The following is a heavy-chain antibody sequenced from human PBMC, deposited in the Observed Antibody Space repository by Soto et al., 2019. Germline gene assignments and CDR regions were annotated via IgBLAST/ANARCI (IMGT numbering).Heavy chain of an antibody. J-gene: IGHJ3*02. Sequence: QVQLVESGGGVVQPGGSLRLSCEVSGFTFSQYGMHWVRQAPGKGLEWVAVISYDARNEFYADSVKGRFTITRDNSKYTVFLQMSSLRSEDTAVYYCAKGENYDYIWGTYDAFDNWGQGTMVTVSS. CDR2: ISYDARNE. D-gene: IGHD3-16*01. CDR3: AKGENYDYIWGTYDAFDN. V-gene: IGHV3-30*18. CDR1: GFTFSQYG.